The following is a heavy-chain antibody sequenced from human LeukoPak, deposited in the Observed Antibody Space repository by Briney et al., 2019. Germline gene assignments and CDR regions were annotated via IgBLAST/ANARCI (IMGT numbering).Heavy chain of an antibody. V-gene: IGHV3-74*01. CDR3: ARVVRYFDY. CDR1: GFTFSTYW. J-gene: IGHJ4*02. CDR2: IRGDGGDI. D-gene: IGHD4-17*01. Sequence: GGSLRLSCAASGFTFSTYWMHWVRQAPGKGLVWVSRIRGDGGDISYADSVKGRFTISRDNAKNTLYLQMNSLSAEDTALYYCARVVRYFDYWGQGTVVTVSS.